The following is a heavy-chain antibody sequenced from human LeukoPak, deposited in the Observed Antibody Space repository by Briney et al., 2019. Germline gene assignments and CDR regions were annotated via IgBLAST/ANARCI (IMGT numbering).Heavy chain of an antibody. Sequence: PSQTLSLTCSVSGGSISSGNYYWSWIRQPPGKGLEWIGNIYYNGSTSYNPSLRSRLTTSVDTSKNQFSLKLSSVTAADTAVYYCARAGWTSGWDSYSYGMDVWGQGTTVTVSS. V-gene: IGHV4-30-4*01. CDR1: GGSISSGNYY. CDR2: IYYNGST. CDR3: ARAGWTSGWDSYSYGMDV. J-gene: IGHJ6*02. D-gene: IGHD6-19*01.